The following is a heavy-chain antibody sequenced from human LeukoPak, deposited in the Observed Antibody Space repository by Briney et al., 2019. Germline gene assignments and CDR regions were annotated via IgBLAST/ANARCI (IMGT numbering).Heavy chain of an antibody. Sequence: GGSLRLSCAASGFTFSSYAMSWVRQAPGKGLEWVPAISGSGGSTYYADSVKGRFTISRDNSKNTLYLQMNSLRAEDTAVYYCAKDWYITGTTLLFDYWGQGTLVTVSS. CDR2: ISGSGGST. D-gene: IGHD1-20*01. CDR3: AKDWYITGTTLLFDY. V-gene: IGHV3-23*01. J-gene: IGHJ4*02. CDR1: GFTFSSYA.